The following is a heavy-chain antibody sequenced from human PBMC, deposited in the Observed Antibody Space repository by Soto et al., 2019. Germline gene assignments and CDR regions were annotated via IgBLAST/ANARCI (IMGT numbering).Heavy chain of an antibody. V-gene: IGHV3-48*01. CDR3: ASDLRPTVISADLDY. CDR1: GFTFSSHS. J-gene: IGHJ4*02. Sequence: PWGSLRLSCAASGFTFSSHSMNWVRQAPGKGLEWVSYISSISSTIYYADSVRGRFTISRDNAKNSLYLQMNSLRAEDTAVYYCASDLRPTVISADLDYWGQGALVTVSS. CDR2: ISSISSTI. D-gene: IGHD4-17*01.